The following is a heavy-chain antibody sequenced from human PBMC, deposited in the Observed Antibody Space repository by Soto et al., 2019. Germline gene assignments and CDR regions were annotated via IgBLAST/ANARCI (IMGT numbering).Heavy chain of an antibody. CDR1: GFTFSSCG. CDR3: AKEPSGYDYGMDV. J-gene: IGHJ6*02. D-gene: IGHD6-19*01. CDR2: ISCDGSDT. V-gene: IGHV3-30*18. Sequence: QVQLMESGGSVVQPGTSLRLSCTASGFTFSSCGMHWVRQAPGKGLEWVAAISCDGSDTFYADSVKGRFTISGDNSKNTLYLHMNSLRAEDTSVYYCAKEPSGYDYGMDVWGQGTSVTVSS.